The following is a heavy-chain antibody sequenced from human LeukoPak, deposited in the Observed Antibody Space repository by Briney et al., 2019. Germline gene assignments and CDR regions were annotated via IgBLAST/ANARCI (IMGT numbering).Heavy chain of an antibody. CDR1: GGSISSYY. V-gene: IGHV4-59*01. CDR2: IYYSGST. CDR3: AREQLLWFGEQPFLDAFDI. Sequence: SETLSLTCTVSGGSISSYYWSWIRQPPGKGLEWIGYIYYSGSTNYNPSLKSRVTISVDTSKNQFSLKLSSVTAADTAVYYCAREQLLWFGEQPFLDAFDIWGQGTMVTVSS. D-gene: IGHD3-10*01. J-gene: IGHJ3*02.